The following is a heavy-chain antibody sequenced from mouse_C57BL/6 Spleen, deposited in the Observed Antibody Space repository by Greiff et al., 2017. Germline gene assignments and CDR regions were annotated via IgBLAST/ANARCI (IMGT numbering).Heavy chain of an antibody. J-gene: IGHJ4*01. CDR3: ARRHYYGSSPYYAMDY. Sequence: QVQLQQSGPELVKPGASVKISCKASGYAFSSSWMNWVKQRPGKGLEWIGRIYPGDGDTNYNGKFKGKATLTADKSSSTAYMQLSSLTSEDSAVYFCARRHYYGSSPYYAMDYWGQGTSVTVSS. CDR1: GYAFSSSW. CDR2: IYPGDGDT. D-gene: IGHD1-1*01. V-gene: IGHV1-82*01.